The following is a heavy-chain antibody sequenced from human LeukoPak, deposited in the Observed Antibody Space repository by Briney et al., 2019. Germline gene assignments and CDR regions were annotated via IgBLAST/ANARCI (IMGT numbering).Heavy chain of an antibody. J-gene: IGHJ4*02. V-gene: IGHV4-61*02. D-gene: IGHD3-9*01. Sequence: SETLSLTCTVSGGSISSGSYYWSWIRQPAGKGLEWIGRIYTSGSTNYNPSLKSRVTISVDTSKNQFSLKLSSVTAADTAVYYCAMATGYYGPFDYWGQGTLVTVSS. CDR1: GGSISSGSYY. CDR2: IYTSGST. CDR3: AMATGYYGPFDY.